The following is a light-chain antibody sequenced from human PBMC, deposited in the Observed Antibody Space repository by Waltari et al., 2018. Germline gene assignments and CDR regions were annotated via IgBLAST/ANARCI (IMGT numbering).Light chain of an antibody. CDR2: RNN. V-gene: IGLV1-47*01. Sequence: QSVLTQPPSASGTPGQRVTIPCPGSSANAGSNYLSWYQQLPGPAPKPLILRNNPRPSGVPDRFSGSKSGTSASLGISGLRSDDEADYYCAAWDDSLSGSVFGGGTKVTVL. J-gene: IGLJ2*01. CDR1: SANAGSNY. CDR3: AAWDDSLSGSV.